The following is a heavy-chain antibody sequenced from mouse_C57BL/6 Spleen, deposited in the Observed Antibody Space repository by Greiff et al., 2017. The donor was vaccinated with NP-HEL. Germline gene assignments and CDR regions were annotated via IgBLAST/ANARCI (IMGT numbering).Heavy chain of an antibody. V-gene: IGHV1-52*01. CDR3: ARSGDYGSSHWYFDV. Sequence: VQLQQPGAELVRPGSSVKLSCKASGYTFTSYWMHWVKQRPIQGLEWIGNIDPSDSETHYNQKFKDKATLTVDKSSSTAYMQLSSLTSEDSAVYYCARSGDYGSSHWYFDVWGTGTTVTVSS. CDR1: GYTFTSYW. J-gene: IGHJ1*03. CDR2: IDPSDSET. D-gene: IGHD1-1*01.